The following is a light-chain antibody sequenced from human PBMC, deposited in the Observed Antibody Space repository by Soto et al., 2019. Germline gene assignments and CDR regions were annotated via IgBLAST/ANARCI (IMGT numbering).Light chain of an antibody. CDR2: TDN. CDR1: SSNIGGTT. J-gene: IGLJ3*02. Sequence: QSVLTQPPSASGTPGQRITISCSGSSSNIGGTTVSWCQHLPGTAPKLLIHTDNQRPSGVPDRFSGSKSGTSASLAISGLQSEDEADYYCEAWDDSLNGPVFGGGTKLTVL. V-gene: IGLV1-44*01. CDR3: EAWDDSLNGPV.